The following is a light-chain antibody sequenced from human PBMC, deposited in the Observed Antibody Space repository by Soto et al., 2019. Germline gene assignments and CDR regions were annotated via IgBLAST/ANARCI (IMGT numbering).Light chain of an antibody. CDR3: QHYNSYSEA. Sequence: DIQMTQSTSTLSGSVGDRVTITCRASQTISSWLAWYQQKPGKAPKLLIYKASTLKSGVPSRFSGSGSGTEFTLTISGLQPDDFATYYCQHYNSYSEAFGQGTKVDI. J-gene: IGKJ1*01. CDR1: QTISSW. CDR2: KAS. V-gene: IGKV1-5*03.